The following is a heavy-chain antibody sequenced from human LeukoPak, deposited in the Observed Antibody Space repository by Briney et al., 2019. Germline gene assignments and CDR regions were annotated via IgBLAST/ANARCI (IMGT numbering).Heavy chain of an antibody. V-gene: IGHV3-20*04. CDR3: ARGLFSGSPGFSYYFDY. Sequence: GGSLRLSCASSGFTFDDYGMSWVRQAPGKGLEWDSGINWNGGSTGYADSVKGRFTISRDNAKNSLYLQMNSLRVEDTALYYCARGLFSGSPGFSYYFDYWGQGTLVTVSS. CDR2: INWNGGST. CDR1: GFTFDDYG. D-gene: IGHD1-26*01. J-gene: IGHJ4*02.